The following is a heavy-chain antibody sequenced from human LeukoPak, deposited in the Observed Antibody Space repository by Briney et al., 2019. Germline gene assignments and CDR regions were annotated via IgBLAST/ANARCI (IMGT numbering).Heavy chain of an antibody. D-gene: IGHD6-19*01. CDR2: INHGGST. V-gene: IGHV4-34*01. Sequence: PSETLSLTCAVYGENFSIYFYSWIRQPPGKGLEWIGEINHGGSTSYNPSLKSRVTISVDTSKNQFSLKLSSVTAADTAVYYCARAGGYSSGWYLFQHWGQGTLVTVSS. CDR1: GENFSIYF. J-gene: IGHJ1*01. CDR3: ARAGGYSSGWYLFQH.